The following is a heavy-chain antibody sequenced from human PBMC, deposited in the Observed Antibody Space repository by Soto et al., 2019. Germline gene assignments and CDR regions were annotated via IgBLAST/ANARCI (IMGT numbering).Heavy chain of an antibody. CDR1: GYTFTIYG. CDR3: ARALGYSGYAGMDV. J-gene: IGHJ6*02. D-gene: IGHD5-12*01. CDR2: ISPGNGNT. Sequence: QVQLVQSGGEVKKPGASVKVSCKASGYTFTIYGINWVRQAPGQGLEWMGWISPGNGNTNYAQKLQGRVTMSTDTSTSTAYMELRSLRSDVTAVYYCARALGYSGYAGMDVWGQGTTVTVSS. V-gene: IGHV1-18*01.